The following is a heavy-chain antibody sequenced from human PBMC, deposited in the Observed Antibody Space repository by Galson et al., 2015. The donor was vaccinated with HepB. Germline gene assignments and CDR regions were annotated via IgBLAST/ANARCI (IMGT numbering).Heavy chain of an antibody. V-gene: IGHV2-5*02. CDR2: IYWDNDK. CDR1: GFSLTTTGVG. D-gene: IGHD1-1*01. J-gene: IGHJ5*02. CDR3: AHRIPYNGDWNVGWFDP. Sequence: ALVKPTQTLTLTCTFSGFSLTTTGVGVGWIRQPPGKAMESLALIYWDNDKRYNPSLQNRLTITKDTSKNQVVLTLTNVDPGDTATYYCAHRIPYNGDWNVGWFDPWGRGTLVTVSS.